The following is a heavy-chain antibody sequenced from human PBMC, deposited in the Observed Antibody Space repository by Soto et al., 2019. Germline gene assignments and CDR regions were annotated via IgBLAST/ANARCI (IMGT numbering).Heavy chain of an antibody. V-gene: IGHV1-18*01. Sequence: QVQLVQSGAEVKKPGASVKVSCKASGYTFTSYGISWVRQAPGQGLEWMGWISAYNGNTNYAQKLQGRVTMTTDTPTSTAYMELRSLRSDDTAVYYCARDSLQQQLVPDAFDIWGQGTMVTVSS. D-gene: IGHD6-13*01. CDR2: ISAYNGNT. CDR3: ARDSLQQQLVPDAFDI. CDR1: GYTFTSYG. J-gene: IGHJ3*02.